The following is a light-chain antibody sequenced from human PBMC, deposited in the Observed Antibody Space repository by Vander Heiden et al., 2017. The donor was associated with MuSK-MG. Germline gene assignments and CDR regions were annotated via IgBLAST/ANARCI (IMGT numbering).Light chain of an antibody. V-gene: IGLV2-14*03. CDR3: SSYTDSSPWV. Sequence: QSALTQPASVSGSPGQSITISCTGTSSDVGGYNYVSWYQQPPGKVPKLMIFYVSNRPSWVANRFSGSKSGNTASLTISGLQDEDEADYYCSSYTDSSPWVFGGGTNLTVL. J-gene: IGLJ3*02. CDR2: YVS. CDR1: SSDVGGYNY.